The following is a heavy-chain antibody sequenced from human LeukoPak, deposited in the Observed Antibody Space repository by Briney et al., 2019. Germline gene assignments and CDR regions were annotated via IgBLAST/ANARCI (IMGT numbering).Heavy chain of an antibody. CDR3: ARGPAGGYLDC. D-gene: IGHD4-23*01. J-gene: IGHJ4*02. V-gene: IGHV4-59*01. CDR2: IYYSGAT. Sequence: SETLSLTCIVSGGSINNDYWRWIRQSPGKGLEWIAYIYYSGATNYNPSLKGRATISVGRSQNQFSLRLSSVTAADTAVYFCARGPAGGYLDCWGQGTLVTVSS. CDR1: GGSINNDY.